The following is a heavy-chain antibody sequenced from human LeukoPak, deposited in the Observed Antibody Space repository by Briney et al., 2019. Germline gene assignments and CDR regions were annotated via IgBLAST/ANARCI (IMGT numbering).Heavy chain of an antibody. V-gene: IGHV1-3*01. CDR3: ARDLSSYSSGYADY. Sequence: GASVKVSCKASGYTFTSYAMHWVRQAPGQRLEWMGWINAGNGNTKYSQKFQGRVTITRDTSASTAYMELSSLRSDDTAVYYCARDLSSYSSGYADYWGQGTLVTVSS. CDR2: INAGNGNT. CDR1: GYTFTSYA. J-gene: IGHJ4*02. D-gene: IGHD3-22*01.